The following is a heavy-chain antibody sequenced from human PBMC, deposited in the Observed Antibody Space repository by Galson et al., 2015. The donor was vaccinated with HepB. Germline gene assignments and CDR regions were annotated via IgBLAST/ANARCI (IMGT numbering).Heavy chain of an antibody. Sequence: SVKVSCKASGYTFTSYYMHWVRQAPGQGLEWMGIINPSGGSTTYAQKFQGRVTMTRDTSTSTVYMELSSLRPEDTAVYYCARDEGFCSGGNCYSNDYWGQGTLVTVSS. CDR3: ARDEGFCSGGNCYSNDY. CDR2: INPSGGST. J-gene: IGHJ4*02. D-gene: IGHD2-15*01. V-gene: IGHV1-46*01. CDR1: GYTFTSYY.